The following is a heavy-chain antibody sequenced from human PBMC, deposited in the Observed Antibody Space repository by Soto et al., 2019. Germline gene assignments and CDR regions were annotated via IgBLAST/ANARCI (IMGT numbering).Heavy chain of an antibody. CDR3: AKYMWCNWNDVDPDCWFAS. CDR2: ISGGGGRI. J-gene: IGHJ5*01. D-gene: IGHD1-1*01. V-gene: IGHV3-23*01. Sequence: EVRLLESGGGLVQPGGSLRLSCAASRFTFSNYAMSWVRQAPGKGLEWVSGISGGGGRIYYADSVKGRFTISRDNSKDKLSLQMNSLRAEDTAVYYCAKYMWCNWNDVDPDCWFASWGQGTLVTVSS. CDR1: RFTFSNYA.